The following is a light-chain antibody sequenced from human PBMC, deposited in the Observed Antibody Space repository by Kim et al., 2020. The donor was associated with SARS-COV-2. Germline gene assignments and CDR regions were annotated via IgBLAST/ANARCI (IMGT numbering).Light chain of an antibody. CDR3: QQSYSTPQT. Sequence: DIQMTQSPSTLSASVGDRVTITCRASQSINIWLAWYQQKPGKAPNLLIYDASNLESGVPSRFSGSGSGTEFTLTISSLQPDDFATYYCQQSYSTPQTFGQGTKLEI. J-gene: IGKJ2*01. CDR2: DAS. CDR1: QSINIW. V-gene: IGKV1-5*01.